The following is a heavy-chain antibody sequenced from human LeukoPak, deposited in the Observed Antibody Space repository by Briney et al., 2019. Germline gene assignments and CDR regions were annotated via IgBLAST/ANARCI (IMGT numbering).Heavy chain of an antibody. CDR1: GGSISSGDYY. CDR3: ARDKSYGDTAMGPYYYYYMDV. Sequence: PSETLSLTCTVSGGSISSGDYYWSWIRQPPGKGLEWIGYIYYSGSTNYNPSLKSRVTISVDTSKNQFSLKLSSVTAADTAVYYCARDKSYGDTAMGPYYYYYMDVWGKGTTVTVSS. V-gene: IGHV4-61*08. CDR2: IYYSGST. J-gene: IGHJ6*03. D-gene: IGHD5-18*01.